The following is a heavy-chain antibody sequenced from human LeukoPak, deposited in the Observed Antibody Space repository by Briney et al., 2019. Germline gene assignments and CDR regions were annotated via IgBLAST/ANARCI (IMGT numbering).Heavy chain of an antibody. CDR3: AREDVPGSISSVRFDS. V-gene: IGHV4-4*07. Sequence: SETLSLTCTVSGASISTYYWCWIRQPAGKGLEWIGRIYTTGMTEYNPPIRSRVTTSVDKSTNRFSLKLNSVTAADTAIYYGAREDVPGSISSVRFDSWGQGTVVAVS. CDR2: IYTTGMT. D-gene: IGHD2-2*01. CDR1: GASISTYY. J-gene: IGHJ5*01.